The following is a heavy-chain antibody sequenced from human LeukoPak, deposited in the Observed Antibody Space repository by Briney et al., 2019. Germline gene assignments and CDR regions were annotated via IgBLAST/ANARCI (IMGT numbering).Heavy chain of an antibody. V-gene: IGHV3-7*01. Sequence: GGSLRLSCAASGFIFTNYFMSWVRQAPGKGLEWVASIKHDGSEKYYVDSVRGRFTISRDNTMNSLYLQMSSLRAEDTAVYYCATDRGWRTNGYYLYYFEYWGQGTLVTYSS. CDR1: GFIFTNYF. J-gene: IGHJ4*02. CDR3: ATDRGWRTNGYYLYYFEY. D-gene: IGHD3-3*01. CDR2: IKHDGSEK.